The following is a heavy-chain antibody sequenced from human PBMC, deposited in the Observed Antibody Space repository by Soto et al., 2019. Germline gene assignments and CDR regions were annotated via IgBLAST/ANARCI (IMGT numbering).Heavy chain of an antibody. J-gene: IGHJ6*01. CDR1: GGTFSSYA. Sequence: SVKVSCKASGGTFSSYAISWVRQAPGQGLEWMGGIIPIFGKANYAQKFQGRVTITADKSTSTAYMELSSLRSADTAVYYCARLGIAARDYYYYYGMDVWGQGTTVTVSS. CDR2: IIPIFGKA. V-gene: IGHV1-69*06. CDR3: ARLGIAARDYYYYYGMDV. D-gene: IGHD6-6*01.